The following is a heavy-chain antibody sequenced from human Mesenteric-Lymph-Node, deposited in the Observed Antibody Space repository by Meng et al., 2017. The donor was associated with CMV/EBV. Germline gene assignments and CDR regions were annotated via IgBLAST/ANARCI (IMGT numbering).Heavy chain of an antibody. V-gene: IGHV1-69*05. Sequence: SVKVSCKASRGIFNNYGISWVRQAPGQGLEWMGAIIPFLGTANYAQKFQGRLSITTDESTSTAYMELSSLRSEDTAVYYCARESGVVVVPAAIPVYYGMDVWGQGTTVTVSS. J-gene: IGHJ6*02. D-gene: IGHD2-2*01. CDR3: ARESGVVVVPAAIPVYYGMDV. CDR2: IIPFLGTA. CDR1: RGIFNNYG.